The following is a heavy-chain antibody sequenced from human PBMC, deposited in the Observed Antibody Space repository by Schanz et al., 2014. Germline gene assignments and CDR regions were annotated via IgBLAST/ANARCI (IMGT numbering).Heavy chain of an antibody. D-gene: IGHD3-10*01. CDR3: AKGRFGELSAFDI. J-gene: IGHJ3*02. V-gene: IGHV3-23*04. CDR1: GFTFSSNS. Sequence: VQLVESGGGVVQPGRSLRLSCAASGFTFSSNSMNWVRQAPGKGLEWVSAISGSGGSTYYADSVKGRFTISRDNSKNTLYLQMNSLRAEDTAVYYCAKGRFGELSAFDIWGQGTMVTVSS. CDR2: ISGSGGST.